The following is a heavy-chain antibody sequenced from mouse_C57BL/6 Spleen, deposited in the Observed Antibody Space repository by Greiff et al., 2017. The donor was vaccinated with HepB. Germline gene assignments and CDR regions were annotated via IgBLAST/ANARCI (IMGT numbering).Heavy chain of an antibody. D-gene: IGHD2-2*01. CDR1: GYTFTSYW. J-gene: IGHJ4*01. V-gene: IGHV1-52*01. Sequence: VQLQQPGAELVRPGSSVKLSCKASGYTFTSYWMHRVKQRPIQGLEWIGNIDPSDSETHYNQKFKDKATLTVDKSSSTAYMQLSSLTSEDSAVYYCAAIYYGYDGYAMDYWGQGTSVTVSS. CDR3: AAIYYGYDGYAMDY. CDR2: IDPSDSET.